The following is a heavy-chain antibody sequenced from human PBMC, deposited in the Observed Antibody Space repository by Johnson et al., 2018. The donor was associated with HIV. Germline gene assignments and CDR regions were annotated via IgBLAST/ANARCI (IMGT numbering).Heavy chain of an antibody. D-gene: IGHD1-26*01. Sequence: QVQLVESGGGVVQPGRSLRASCAASGFGFSRYVMHWVRQAPGKGLEWVSSISGGSTYYADSVKGRFSISSDNSKNTLYLQMNRLRTEDTALYYCAKLVGATHPLDIWGQGTMVTVSS. V-gene: IGHV3-NL1*01. CDR2: ISGGST. J-gene: IGHJ3*02. CDR1: GFGFSRYV. CDR3: AKLVGATHPLDI.